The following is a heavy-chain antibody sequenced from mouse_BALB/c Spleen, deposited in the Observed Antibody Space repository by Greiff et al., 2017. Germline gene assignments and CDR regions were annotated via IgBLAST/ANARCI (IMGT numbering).Heavy chain of an antibody. D-gene: IGHD2-4*01. CDR1: SYTFTAYA. Sequence: QVQLQQSGPELVRPGVSVKISCKGFSYTFTAYAMHWVKQSHAKSLEWIGVISTYYGNTNYNQKFKGKATMTVDKSSSTAYMELARLTSEDSAVYYCARGDYDEDFDYWGQGTTLTVSS. J-gene: IGHJ2*01. CDR3: ARGDYDEDFDY. CDR2: ISTYYGNT. V-gene: IGHV1-67*01.